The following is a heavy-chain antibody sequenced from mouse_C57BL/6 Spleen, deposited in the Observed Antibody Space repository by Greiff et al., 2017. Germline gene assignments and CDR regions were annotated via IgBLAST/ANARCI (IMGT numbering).Heavy chain of an antibody. J-gene: IGHJ2*01. CDR2: IDPSDSYT. CDR3: ARSDYYGSRAYFDY. CDR1: GYTFTSYW. Sequence: QVQLQQPGAELVRPGTSVKLSCKASGYTFTSYWMHWVKQRPGQGLEWIGVIDPSDSYTNYNQKFKGKATLTVDTSSSTAYMQRSSLTSEDSAVYYCARSDYYGSRAYFDYWGQGTTLTVSS. V-gene: IGHV1-59*01. D-gene: IGHD1-1*01.